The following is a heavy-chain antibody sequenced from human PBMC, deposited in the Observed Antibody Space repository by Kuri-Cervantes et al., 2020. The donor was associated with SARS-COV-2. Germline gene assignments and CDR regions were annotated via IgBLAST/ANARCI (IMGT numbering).Heavy chain of an antibody. J-gene: IGHJ4*02. CDR1: GFTFGDYA. Sequence: GGSLRLSCTASGFTFGDYAMSWVRQAPGKGLEWVGFIRSKAYGGTTEYAASVKGRFTISRDDSKSIAYLQMNSLKTEDTAVYYCTKDDFWSGYSDYWGQGTLVTVSS. CDR3: TKDDFWSGYSDY. V-gene: IGHV3-49*04. CDR2: IRSKAYGGTT. D-gene: IGHD3-3*01.